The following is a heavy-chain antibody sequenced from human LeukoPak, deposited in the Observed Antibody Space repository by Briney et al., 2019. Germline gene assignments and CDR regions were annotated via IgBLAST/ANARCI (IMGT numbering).Heavy chain of an antibody. Sequence: ASVKVSCKASGYTFTNYAMNWVRQAPGQGLEWMGWINTNTGNPTYAQGFTGRLVFPLDTAVSTTYLQLSRLKAEDTAVYYCARVTGVVGATTFDYWGQGTLVTVSS. CDR2: INTNTGNP. J-gene: IGHJ4*02. D-gene: IGHD1-26*01. CDR3: ARVTGVVGATTFDY. V-gene: IGHV7-4-1*02. CDR1: GYTFTNYA.